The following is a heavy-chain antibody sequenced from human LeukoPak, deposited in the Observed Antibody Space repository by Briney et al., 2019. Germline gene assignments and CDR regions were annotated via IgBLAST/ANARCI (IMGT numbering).Heavy chain of an antibody. CDR1: GGSISSYY. V-gene: IGHV4-4*07. D-gene: IGHD6-19*01. CDR2: IYTSGST. CDR3: ARHGSSASSGWYRLDY. J-gene: IGHJ4*02. Sequence: SETLSLTCTVSGGSISSYYWSWIRQPAGKGLEWIGRIYTSGSTNYNPSLKSRVTISEDTSKNEFSLNLSSVTASDTAVYYCARHGSSASSGWYRLDYWGQGTLVTVSS.